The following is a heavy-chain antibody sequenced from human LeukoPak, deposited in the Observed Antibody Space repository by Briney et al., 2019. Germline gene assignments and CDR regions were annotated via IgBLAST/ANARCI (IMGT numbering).Heavy chain of an antibody. CDR3: ARVDYYDSSGYFPPYGMDV. V-gene: IGHV3-74*01. CDR1: GFTFSSYW. Sequence: QSGGSLRLSCAASGFTFSSYWMHWVRQAPGKGLVWVSRINSDGSSTSYADSVKGRFTISRDNAKNTLYLQMNSLRAEDTAVYYCARVDYYDSSGYFPPYGMDVWGQGTTVTVSS. J-gene: IGHJ6*02. D-gene: IGHD3-22*01. CDR2: INSDGSST.